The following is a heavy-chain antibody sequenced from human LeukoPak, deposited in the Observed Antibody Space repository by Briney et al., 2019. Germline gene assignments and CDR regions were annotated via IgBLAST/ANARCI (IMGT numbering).Heavy chain of an antibody. Sequence: GGSLRLSCAASGFTLSAYWMHWVRQAPGKGLMWVSRIEGDGNRITYADSVKGRFTISRDNAKNTLYLQMNSLRAEDTAVYYCTRDWRNLGYDYWGQGALVTVSS. CDR3: TRDWRNLGYDY. D-gene: IGHD5-12*01. J-gene: IGHJ4*02. V-gene: IGHV3-74*01. CDR1: GFTLSAYW. CDR2: IEGDGNRI.